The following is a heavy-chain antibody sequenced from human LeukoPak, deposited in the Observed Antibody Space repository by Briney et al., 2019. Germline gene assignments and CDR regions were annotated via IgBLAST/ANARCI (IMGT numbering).Heavy chain of an antibody. CDR2: MNPNSGNT. V-gene: IGHV1-8*01. J-gene: IGHJ4*02. CDR3: ARAPTGWYYDILTGYYKAGTFDY. Sequence: ASVKVSCKASGYTFTSYDINWVRQATGQGLEWMGWMNPNSGNTGYAQKFQGRVTMTRNTSISTAYMELSSLRSEDTAVYYCARAPTGWYYDILTGYYKAGTFDYWGQGTLVTVSS. D-gene: IGHD3-9*01. CDR1: GYTFTSYD.